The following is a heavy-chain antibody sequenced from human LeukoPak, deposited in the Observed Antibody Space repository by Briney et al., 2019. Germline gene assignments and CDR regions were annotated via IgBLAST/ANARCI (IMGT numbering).Heavy chain of an antibody. D-gene: IGHD6-19*01. CDR3: ARDGGSGWNPNFDY. J-gene: IGHJ4*02. Sequence: GGSLRLSCAASGFIFSDYWMSWVRQAPEKGLEWVAIIKQDGSEKYYVDSVKGRFTISRDNAKNSLYLQMNSLRVEDTAVYYCARDGGSGWNPNFDYWGQGTLVTVSS. CDR2: IKQDGSEK. CDR1: GFIFSDYW. V-gene: IGHV3-7*01.